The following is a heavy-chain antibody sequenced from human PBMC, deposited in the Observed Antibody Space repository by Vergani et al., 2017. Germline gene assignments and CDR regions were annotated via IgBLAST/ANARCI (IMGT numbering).Heavy chain of an antibody. V-gene: IGHV1-69*04. CDR2: IIPILGIA. CDR3: ARGHYGGNPFDY. Sequence: QVQLVQSGAEVKKPGASVKVSCKASGYTFTSYGISWVRQAPGQGLEWMGRIIPILGIANYAQKFQGRVTITADKSTSTAYMELSSLRSEDTAVYYCARGHYGGNPFDYWGQGTLVTVSS. J-gene: IGHJ4*02. CDR1: GYTFTSYG. D-gene: IGHD4-23*01.